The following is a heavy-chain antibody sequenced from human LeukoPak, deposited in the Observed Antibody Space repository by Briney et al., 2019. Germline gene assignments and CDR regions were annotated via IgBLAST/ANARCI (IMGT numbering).Heavy chain of an antibody. V-gene: IGHV1-2*02. D-gene: IGHD2-2*01. CDR2: IKPDTGDT. CDR1: GYTFIDYF. J-gene: IGHJ4*02. CDR3: AREGHCGSTSCPHDY. Sequence: ASVKVSCKASGYTFIDYFIHWVRQAPGQGLEWMGGIKPDTGDTNYAQKFQGRVTTARDTSIRTAYMELTRLRSDDTAVYFCAREGHCGSTSCPHDYWGQGTLLTVSS.